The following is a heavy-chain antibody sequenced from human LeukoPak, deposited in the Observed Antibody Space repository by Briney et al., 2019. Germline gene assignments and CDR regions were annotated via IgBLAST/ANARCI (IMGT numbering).Heavy chain of an antibody. CDR1: SGLISSGGYY. CDR2: VYYNGIT. J-gene: IGHJ4*02. D-gene: IGHD5-12*01. V-gene: IGHV4-31*03. Sequence: PSQTLSLTCTVSSGLISSGGYYWSWIRQHPGTALEWIGHVYYNGITYYNPSLKSRLTMSVDTSKNQFSLKLSSVTAADTAVYYCARARSGYDSDFDYWGQGTLVTVSS. CDR3: ARARSGYDSDFDY.